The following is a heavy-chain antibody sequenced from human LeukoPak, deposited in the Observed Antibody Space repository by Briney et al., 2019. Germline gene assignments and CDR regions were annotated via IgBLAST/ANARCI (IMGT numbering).Heavy chain of an antibody. Sequence: GASVKVSCKAFGYTFTGYYMHWVRQAPGQGLEWMGRINPNSGGTNYAQKFQGRVTMTRDTSISTAYMELSRLRSDDTAVYYCARDGGGITFGGVIVRPDYWGQGTLVTVSS. CDR3: ARDGGGITFGGVIVRPDY. V-gene: IGHV1-2*06. CDR1: GYTFTGYY. CDR2: INPNSGGT. J-gene: IGHJ4*02. D-gene: IGHD3-16*02.